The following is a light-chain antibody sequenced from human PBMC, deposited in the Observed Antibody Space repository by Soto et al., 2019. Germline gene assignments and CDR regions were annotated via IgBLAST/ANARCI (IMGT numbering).Light chain of an antibody. CDR1: SSDVGGYNY. J-gene: IGLJ2*01. CDR3: SSYISSSTLV. CDR2: DVN. V-gene: IGLV2-14*01. Sequence: ALTQPASVSGSPGQSITISCTGTSSDVGGYNYVSWYQQHPGKAPKLMIYDVNNRPSGVSNRFSGSSSGNTASLTISGLQAEDEADYYCSSYISSSTLVFGGGTKLTVL.